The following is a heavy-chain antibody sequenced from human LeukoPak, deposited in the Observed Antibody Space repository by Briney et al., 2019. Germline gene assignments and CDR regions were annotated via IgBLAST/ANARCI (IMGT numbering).Heavy chain of an antibody. Sequence: GGSLRLSCAASGFTFSSYGMSWVRQAPGKGLEWVSSISGSGGTTYYADSVKGRFTISRDNAKNTLYLKMNRLRAEDTAVYYCARTYSNWDYWGQGTLVTVSS. CDR2: ISGSGGTT. J-gene: IGHJ4*02. CDR1: GFTFSSYG. V-gene: IGHV3-23*01. CDR3: ARTYSNWDY. D-gene: IGHD4-11*01.